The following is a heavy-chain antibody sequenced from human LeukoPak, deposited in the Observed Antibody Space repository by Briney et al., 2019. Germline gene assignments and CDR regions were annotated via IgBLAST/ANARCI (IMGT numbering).Heavy chain of an antibody. CDR2: ISGSGGST. J-gene: IGHJ4*02. D-gene: IGHD2-2*02. CDR1: GFTFSSYA. CDR3: AKEGDIVVVPAAISFDY. Sequence: GGSLRLSCAASGFTFSSYAMSWVRQAPGKGLEWVSAISGSGGSTYYADSAKGRFTISRDNSKNTLYLQMNSLRAEDTAVYYCAKEGDIVVVPAAISFDYWGQGTLVTVSS. V-gene: IGHV3-23*01.